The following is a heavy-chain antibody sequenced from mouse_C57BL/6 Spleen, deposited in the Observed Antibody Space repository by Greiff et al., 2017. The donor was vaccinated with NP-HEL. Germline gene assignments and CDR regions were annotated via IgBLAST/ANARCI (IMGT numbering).Heavy chain of an antibody. CDR2: ISSGSSTI. J-gene: IGHJ4*01. Sequence: DVHLVESGGGLVKPGGSLKLSCAASGFTFSDYGMHWVRQAPEKGLEWVAYISSGSSTIYYADTVKGRFTISRDNAKNTLFLQMTSLRSEDTAMYYCASYDGYFYYAMDYWGQGTSVTVSS. CDR1: GFTFSDYG. CDR3: ASYDGYFYYAMDY. V-gene: IGHV5-17*01. D-gene: IGHD2-3*01.